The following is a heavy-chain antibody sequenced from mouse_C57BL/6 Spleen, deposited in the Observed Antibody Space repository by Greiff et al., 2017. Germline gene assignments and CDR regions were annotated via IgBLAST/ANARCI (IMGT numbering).Heavy chain of an antibody. D-gene: IGHD1-1*01. CDR2: IHPNSGST. J-gene: IGHJ2*01. V-gene: IGHV1-64*01. CDR3: ARWATTVVATGDY. CDR1: GYTFTSYW. Sequence: QVQLQQPGAELVKPGASVKLSCKASGYTFTSYWVHWVKQRPGQGLEWIGMIHPNSGSTNYNEKFKSKATLTVDKSSSTAYMQLSSLTSEDSAVYYCARWATTVVATGDYWGQGTTLTVSS.